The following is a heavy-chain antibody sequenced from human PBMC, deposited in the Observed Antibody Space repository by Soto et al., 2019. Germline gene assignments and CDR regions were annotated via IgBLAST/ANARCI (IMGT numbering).Heavy chain of an antibody. CDR3: ARRYSSAFDI. CDR2: IYYSGST. V-gene: IGHV4-39*07. D-gene: IGHD6-13*01. CDR1: SAPVSSSTYT. J-gene: IGHJ3*02. Sequence: ASETLSLTCTVSSAPVSSSTYTWGWIRQPPGKGLEWTGSIYYSGSTYYNPSLNSRVTISVDTSKNQFSLKLSSVTAADTAVYYCARRYSSAFDIWGQGTMVTVSS.